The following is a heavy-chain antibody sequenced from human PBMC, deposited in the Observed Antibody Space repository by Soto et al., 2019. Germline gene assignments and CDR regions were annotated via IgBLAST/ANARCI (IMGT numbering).Heavy chain of an antibody. CDR1: GFTFSTFD. J-gene: IGHJ4*02. Sequence: EVQLLESGGGLVHPGGSLRLSCAASGFTFSTFDMTWVRQAPGKGLEWVSYISGSGGQTFYADSVKGRFTISRDHSKNTVYLQMTTLRADDTAVYYCAKKYGGNLTFDFWGQGAQVTVSS. CDR2: ISGSGGQT. CDR3: AKKYGGNLTFDF. D-gene: IGHD2-21*02. V-gene: IGHV3-23*01.